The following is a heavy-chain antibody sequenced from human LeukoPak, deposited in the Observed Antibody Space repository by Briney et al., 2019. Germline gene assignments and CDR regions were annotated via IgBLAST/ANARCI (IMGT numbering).Heavy chain of an antibody. CDR3: AKDPIPVAGTVGFDP. Sequence: GRSLRLSCAASGFTFDDYAMHWVRQAPGKGLEWVSGICWNSGSIGYADSVKGRFTISRGNAKNSLYLQMNSLRAEDTAVYYCAKDPIPVAGTVGFDPWGQGTLVTVSS. CDR1: GFTFDDYA. D-gene: IGHD6-19*01. CDR2: ICWNSGSI. J-gene: IGHJ5*02. V-gene: IGHV3-9*01.